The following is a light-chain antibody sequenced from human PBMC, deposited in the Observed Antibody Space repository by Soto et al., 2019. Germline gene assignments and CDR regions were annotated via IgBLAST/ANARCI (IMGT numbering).Light chain of an antibody. V-gene: IGLV2-14*01. J-gene: IGLJ2*01. CDR1: SSDVGVYNS. CDR3: SSYTTSNTV. Sequence: QSALTQPASVSGSPGRSITISCTGTSSDVGVYNSVSWYQQRPGKAPKLMIYDVTNRPSGVSNRFSGSKSGNTASLTISGLQAEDEADYYCSSYTTSNTVFGGGTKLTVL. CDR2: DVT.